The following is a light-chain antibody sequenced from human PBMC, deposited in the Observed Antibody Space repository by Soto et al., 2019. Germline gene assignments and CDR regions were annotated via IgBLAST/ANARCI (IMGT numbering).Light chain of an antibody. CDR1: QGIGNA. Sequence: IQMSQSRYALSASGGDRVTITCRASQGIGNALGWYQPKPGKPPKVLIYGASNVQSGVPSRFSGSGSGTEFTLTISSLQPDDFATYYCQHYNSFSTWPFAQGS. V-gene: IGKV1-17*01. CDR2: GAS. J-gene: IGKJ1*01. CDR3: QHYNSFSTWP.